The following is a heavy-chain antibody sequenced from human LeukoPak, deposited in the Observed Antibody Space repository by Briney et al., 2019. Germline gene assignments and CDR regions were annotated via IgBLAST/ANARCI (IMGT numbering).Heavy chain of an antibody. Sequence: ASVKVSCKVSGYTFTSYYMHWVRQAPGQGLEWMGIINPSGGSTSYAQKFQGRVTMTRDMSTSTVYMELSSLRSEDTAVYYCARDRIGSPQTPDAFDIWGQGTMVTVSS. CDR2: INPSGGST. D-gene: IGHD3-10*01. CDR1: GYTFTSYY. CDR3: ARDRIGSPQTPDAFDI. J-gene: IGHJ3*02. V-gene: IGHV1-46*01.